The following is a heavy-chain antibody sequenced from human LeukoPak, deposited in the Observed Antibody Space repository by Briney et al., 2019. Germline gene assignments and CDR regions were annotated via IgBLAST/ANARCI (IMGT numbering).Heavy chain of an antibody. CDR1: GSTIGSYW. CDR2: INNDGSYT. V-gene: IGHV3-74*03. J-gene: IGHJ2*01. D-gene: IGHD6-19*01. Sequence: GGSLRLSCAASGSTIGSYWMYWVRQAPGKGLVWVSRINNDGSYTTYADSVKGRFTISRDNAKNTLYLQMNSLRAEDTAVYYCTRDLGSSAWYLYFDLWGRGTLVTVSS. CDR3: TRDLGSSAWYLYFDL.